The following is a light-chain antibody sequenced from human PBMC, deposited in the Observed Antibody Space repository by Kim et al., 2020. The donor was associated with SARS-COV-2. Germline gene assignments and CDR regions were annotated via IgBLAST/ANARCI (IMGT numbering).Light chain of an antibody. CDR2: GDK. CDR1: SLRGYY. J-gene: IGLJ3*02. V-gene: IGLV3-19*01. Sequence: SSELTQDPAVSVALGQTVTITCQGDSLRGYYASWFRQKSGQAPILVIYGDKNRPSGIPDRFSDSGSGNTASLTITGAQAEDEADYYCNSRDSSGNHVLFGAGTQLTVL. CDR3: NSRDSSGNHVL.